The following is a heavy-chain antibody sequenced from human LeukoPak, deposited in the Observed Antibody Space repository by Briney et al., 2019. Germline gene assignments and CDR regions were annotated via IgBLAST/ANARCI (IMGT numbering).Heavy chain of an antibody. D-gene: IGHD3-10*01. CDR3: ARRMGRGFDF. V-gene: IGHV1-2*02. CDR1: GYTFIGYH. CDR2: INPNSGGT. Sequence: ASVKVSCKASGYTFIGYHIHWVRQAPGQGLEWMGLINPNSGGTNYAQKFQGRVTMTRDTSTSTAYMELSRLRSDDTAVYYCARRMGRGFDFWGQGALVTVSS. J-gene: IGHJ4*02.